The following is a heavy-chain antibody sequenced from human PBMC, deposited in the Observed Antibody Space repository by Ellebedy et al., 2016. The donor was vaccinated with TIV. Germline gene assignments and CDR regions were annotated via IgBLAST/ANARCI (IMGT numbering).Heavy chain of an antibody. D-gene: IGHD6-13*01. CDR1: GGSFSGYY. J-gene: IGHJ4*02. CDR2: INHSGST. V-gene: IGHV4-34*01. CDR3: ARLYSSSWYEDFDY. Sequence: SETLSLXXAVYGGSFSGYYWSWIRQPPGKGLEWIGEINHSGSTNYNPSLKSRVTISVDTSKNQFSLKLSSVTAADTAVYYCARLYSSSWYEDFDYWGQGTLVTVSS.